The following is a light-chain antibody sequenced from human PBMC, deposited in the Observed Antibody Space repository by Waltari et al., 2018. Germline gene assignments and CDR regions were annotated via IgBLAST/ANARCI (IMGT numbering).Light chain of an antibody. CDR2: SNN. CDR3: AAWDDSLNGRV. V-gene: IGLV1-44*01. CDR1: SSNIGRNT. J-gene: IGLJ3*02. Sequence: QSVLTQPPSASGTPGQRVTISCSGSSSNIGRNTVNRYQQLPGTAPKPLIYSNNQRPSGVPDRFSGSKSGTSASLAISGLQSEDEADYYCAAWDDSLNGRVFGGGTKLTVL.